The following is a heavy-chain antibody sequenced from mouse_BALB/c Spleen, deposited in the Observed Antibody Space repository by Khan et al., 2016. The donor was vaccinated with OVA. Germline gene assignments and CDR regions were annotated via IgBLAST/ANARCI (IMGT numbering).Heavy chain of an antibody. V-gene: IGHV3-1*02. CDR1: GYSITSGYS. Sequence: EVQLQESGPDLVKPSQSLSLTCTVTGYSITSGYSWHWIRQFPGNKLEWMAYIYCSGSITYNPSLKSRVSITRDTSKNQFFLQLNSVTTEDTATYYCARDGNYMDYWGQGTSVTVSS. CDR2: IYCSGSI. J-gene: IGHJ4*01. D-gene: IGHD2-1*01. CDR3: ARDGNYMDY.